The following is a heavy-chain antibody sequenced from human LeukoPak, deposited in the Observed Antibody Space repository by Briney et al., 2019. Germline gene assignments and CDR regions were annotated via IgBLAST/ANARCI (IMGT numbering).Heavy chain of an antibody. CDR3: ARESERSGWYDY. J-gene: IGHJ4*02. CDR1: GFIFDDYA. V-gene: IGHV3-43*02. D-gene: IGHD6-19*01. Sequence: QPGGSLRLSCAAPGFIFDDYAIHWVRQAPGKGLELVSLIIGDGGSTFYADSVKGRFTIPRDNRKNYLYLQMSSLRSEDTALYYCARESERSGWYDYWGQGTLVTVSS. CDR2: IIGDGGST.